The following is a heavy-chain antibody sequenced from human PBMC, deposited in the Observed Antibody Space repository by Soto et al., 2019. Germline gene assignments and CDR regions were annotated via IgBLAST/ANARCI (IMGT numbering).Heavy chain of an antibody. CDR1: GYSFNSYY. D-gene: IGHD3-10*01. J-gene: IGHJ3*02. CDR3: ASDYNAYQRQHVFDI. CDR2: INPSGAST. Sequence: QVQRVQSGAAVKKPGASVKVACKASGYSFNSYYMHWVRQAPGQGPEWMGVINPSGASTSYAQKFQGRVTMTRDTSTSTVYMELSSLRSEDTALYYCASDYNAYQRQHVFDIWGQGTLVTVSS. V-gene: IGHV1-46*02.